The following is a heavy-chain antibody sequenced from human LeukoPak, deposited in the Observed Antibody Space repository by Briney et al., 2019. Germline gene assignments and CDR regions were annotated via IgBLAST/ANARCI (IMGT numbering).Heavy chain of an antibody. CDR2: IYYSGST. V-gene: IGHV4-59*08. Sequence: SETLSLTCTVSGGSISSYYWSWIRQPPGKGLEWIGYIYYSGSTNYNPSLKSRVTISVDTSKNQFSLKLSSVTAADTAVYYCASYYYDSSGYLNFDYWGQGTLVTVSS. CDR3: ASYYYDSSGYLNFDY. CDR1: GGSISSYY. D-gene: IGHD3-22*01. J-gene: IGHJ4*02.